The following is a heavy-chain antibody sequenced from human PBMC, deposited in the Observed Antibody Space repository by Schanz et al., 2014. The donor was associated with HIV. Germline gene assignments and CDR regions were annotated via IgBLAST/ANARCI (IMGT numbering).Heavy chain of an antibody. Sequence: VQLVEFGGGLVQPGGSLRLSCEASGFTFSSYWMHWVRQVPGKGLDWVAVISFDGSNKYYADSVKGRFTISRDDSRNTLFLQMNSLRAADTAVYYCARAGAHWTSCFDYWGQGTLVTVSS. CDR2: ISFDGSNK. J-gene: IGHJ4*02. V-gene: IGHV3-30-3*01. CDR1: GFTFSSYW. D-gene: IGHD1-1*01. CDR3: ARAGAHWTSCFDY.